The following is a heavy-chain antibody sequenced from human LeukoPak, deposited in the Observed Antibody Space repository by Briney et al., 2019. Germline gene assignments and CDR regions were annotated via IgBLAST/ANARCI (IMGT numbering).Heavy chain of an antibody. D-gene: IGHD1-14*01. CDR2: IYHSGST. CDR1: GGSISSSNW. CDR3: ARDSDHPHPELADLNWFDP. Sequence: SETLSLTCAVSGGSISSSNWWSWVRQPPGKGLEWIGEIYHSGSTNYNPSLKSRVTISVDKSKNQFSLKLSSVTAADTAVYYCARDSDHPHPELADLNWFDPWGQGTLVTVSS. J-gene: IGHJ5*02. V-gene: IGHV4-4*02.